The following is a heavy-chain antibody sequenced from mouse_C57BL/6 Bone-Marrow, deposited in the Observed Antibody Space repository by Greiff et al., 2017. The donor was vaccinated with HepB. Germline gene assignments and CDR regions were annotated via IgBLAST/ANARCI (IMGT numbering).Heavy chain of an antibody. D-gene: IGHD1-1*01. CDR2: ISSGGDYI. CDR1: GFTFSSYA. J-gene: IGHJ3*01. V-gene: IGHV5-9-1*02. Sequence: EVKLMESGEGLVKPGGSLKLSCAASGFTFSSYAMSWVRQTPEKRLEWVAYISSGGDYIYYADTVNGRFTISIDNARNTLYLQMSSLKSEDTAMYYCTRGPPYYYGSSSFAYWGQGTLVTVSA. CDR3: TRGPPYYYGSSSFAY.